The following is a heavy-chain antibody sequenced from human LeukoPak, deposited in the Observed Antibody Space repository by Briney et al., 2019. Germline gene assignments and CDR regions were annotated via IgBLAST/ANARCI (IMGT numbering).Heavy chain of an antibody. Sequence: PSETLSLTCTVSGGSISSSSYYWGWIRQPPGKGLEWIGSIYYSGSTYFNPSLKSRVTISVDTSKNQFSLQLNSVTPEDTAVYYCARASKLTENWFDPWGQGTLVTVSS. D-gene: IGHD2-2*01. CDR1: GGSISSSSYY. CDR3: ARASKLTENWFDP. CDR2: IYYSGST. V-gene: IGHV4-39*07. J-gene: IGHJ5*02.